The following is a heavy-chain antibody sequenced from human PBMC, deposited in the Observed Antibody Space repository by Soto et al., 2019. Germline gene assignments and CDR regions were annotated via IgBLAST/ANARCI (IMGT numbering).Heavy chain of an antibody. CDR3: ARVPDR. CDR1: GGSSSSGGYS. CDR2: IYHSGST. D-gene: IGHD2-2*01. V-gene: IGHV4-30-2*01. J-gene: IGHJ5*02. Sequence: TSETLSLTWAVSGGSSSSGGYSWSWIRQPPGKGLEWIGYIYHSGSTYYNPSLKSRVTISVDRSKNQFSLKLSSVTAADTAVYYCARVPDRWGQGTLVTVSS.